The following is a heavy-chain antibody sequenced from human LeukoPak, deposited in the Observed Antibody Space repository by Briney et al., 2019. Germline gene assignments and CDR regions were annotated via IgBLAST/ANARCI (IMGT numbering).Heavy chain of an antibody. CDR3: ATSGSYTSQDY. CDR1: GYTFTSYD. J-gene: IGHJ4*02. D-gene: IGHD1-26*01. Sequence: ASVKVPCKASGYTFTSYDINWVRQATGQGLEWMGWMNPNSGNTGYAQKFQGRVTMARNTSISTAYMELSSLRSEGTAVYYCATSGSYTSQDYWGQGTLVTVSS. V-gene: IGHV1-8*01. CDR2: MNPNSGNT.